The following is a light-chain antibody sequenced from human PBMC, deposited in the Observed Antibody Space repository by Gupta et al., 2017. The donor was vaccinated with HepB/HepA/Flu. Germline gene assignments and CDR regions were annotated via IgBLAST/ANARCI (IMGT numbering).Light chain of an antibody. CDR3: QQYGSSPLWT. CDR2: GAS. CDR1: QSVSSSY. V-gene: IGKV3-20*01. J-gene: IGKJ1*01. Sequence: EIVLTQSPGTLSLSPGERATLSCRVSQSVSSSYLAWYQQKPGQAPRLLIYGASSRATGIPDRFSGSGYGTDFTLTISRREPEDFAVYYCQQYGSSPLWTFGQGTKVEIK.